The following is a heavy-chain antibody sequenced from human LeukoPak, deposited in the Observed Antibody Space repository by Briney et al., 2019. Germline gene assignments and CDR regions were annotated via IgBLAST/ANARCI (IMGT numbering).Heavy chain of an antibody. CDR2: INHSGST. V-gene: IGHV4-34*01. Sequence: SETLSLTCAVYGGSFSGYYWSWIRQPPGKGLEWIGEINHSGSTNYNPSLKSRVTISVDTSKNQFSLKLSSVTAADTAVYYCARAAYDFWSGYSGHWGQGTLVTVSS. CDR1: GGSFSGYY. J-gene: IGHJ4*02. D-gene: IGHD3-3*01. CDR3: ARAAYDFWSGYSGH.